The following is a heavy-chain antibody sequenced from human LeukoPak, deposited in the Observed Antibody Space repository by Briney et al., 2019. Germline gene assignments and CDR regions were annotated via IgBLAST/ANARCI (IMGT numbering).Heavy chain of an antibody. CDR2: ISSGSSYI. Sequence: PGGSLRLSCAASGFTFSSYSMNWVRQAPGKGLEWVSSISSGSSYICYADSVKGRFTISRDNAKNSLYLQMNSLRAEDTAVYYCASTDYGGNSGWGQGTLVTVSS. CDR3: ASTDYGGNSG. D-gene: IGHD4-23*01. J-gene: IGHJ4*02. V-gene: IGHV3-21*01. CDR1: GFTFSSYS.